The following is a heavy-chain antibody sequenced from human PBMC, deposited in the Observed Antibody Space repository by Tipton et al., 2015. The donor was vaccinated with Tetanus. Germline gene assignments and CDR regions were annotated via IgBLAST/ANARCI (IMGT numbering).Heavy chain of an antibody. V-gene: IGHV4-39*01. CDR3: ARNTTVSRWFDS. CDR1: GGSISYTNYY. CDR2: IYNTGNA. J-gene: IGHJ5*01. D-gene: IGHD2/OR15-2a*01. Sequence: TLSLTCSVSGGSISYTNYYWGWIRQAPGKGLEWIGSIYNTGNAYSNPALTSRVTMSVDASMIQFSLRLRSVTAADTAVYFCARNTTVSRWFDSWGQGILVTVSS.